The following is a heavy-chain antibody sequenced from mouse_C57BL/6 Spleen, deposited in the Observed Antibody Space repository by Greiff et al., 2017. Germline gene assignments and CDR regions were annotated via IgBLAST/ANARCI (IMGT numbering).Heavy chain of an antibody. CDR1: GYTFTSYW. CDR3: ARSSYGYDESPFAY. J-gene: IGHJ3*01. CDR2: IHPNSGST. Sequence: VQLQQPGAELVKPGASVKLSCKASGYTFTSYWMHWVKQRPGQGLEWIGMIHPNSGSTNYNEKFKSKATLTVDKSSSTAYMQLSSLTSEDSAVYYCARSSYGYDESPFAYWGQGTLVTVSA. D-gene: IGHD2-2*01. V-gene: IGHV1-64*01.